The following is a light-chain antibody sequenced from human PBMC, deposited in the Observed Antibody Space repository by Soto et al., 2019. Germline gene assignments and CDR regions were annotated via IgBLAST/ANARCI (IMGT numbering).Light chain of an antibody. CDR3: QQYDSYPLT. V-gene: IGKV1-5*03. J-gene: IGKJ3*01. CDR2: RAS. CDR1: QSVSSW. Sequence: DIQMTQSPSTLSASVGDRVTITCRASQSVSSWLAWYQQKPGKVPDLLIYRASSLESGVPSRFSGRGSGTEFTLTISSLQADDFATYYCQQYDSYPLTFGPGTKADIK.